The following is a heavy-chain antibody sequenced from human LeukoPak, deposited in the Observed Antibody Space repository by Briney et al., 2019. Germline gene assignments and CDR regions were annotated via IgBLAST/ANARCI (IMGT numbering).Heavy chain of an antibody. CDR2: ISSSSSYI. D-gene: IGHD5-24*01. CDR1: GFTFRSYS. Sequence: TGGSLRLSCAASGFTFRSYSMNWVRQAPGKGLEWVSSISSSSSYIYYADSVKGRFTISRDNAKNSLYLQMNSLRAEDTAVYYCARDLRGGYNPYFDYWGQGTLVTVSS. V-gene: IGHV3-21*01. J-gene: IGHJ4*02. CDR3: ARDLRGGYNPYFDY.